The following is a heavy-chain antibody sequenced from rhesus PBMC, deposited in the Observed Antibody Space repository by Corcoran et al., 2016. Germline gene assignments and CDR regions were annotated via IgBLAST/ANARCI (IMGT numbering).Heavy chain of an antibody. CDR3: ARPYSGSYYRFDV. J-gene: IGHJ5-1*01. CDR1: GGSISRGYYY. D-gene: IGHD3-16*01. Sequence: QVQLQESGPGLVKPSETLSLPCAVSGGSISRGYYYLSGIRQPPGKGLEWIGYIYGSGGGTNYNPSLKNRVTISIDMSKNQFSLKLNSVTAADTAMYYCARPYSGSYYRFDVWGAGVLVTVSS. CDR2: IYGSGGGT. V-gene: IGHV4-106*01.